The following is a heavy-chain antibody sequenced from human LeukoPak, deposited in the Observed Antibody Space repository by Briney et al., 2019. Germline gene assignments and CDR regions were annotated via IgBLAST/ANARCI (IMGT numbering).Heavy chain of an antibody. CDR1: GDSISYFY. D-gene: IGHD4-23*01. V-gene: IGHV4-4*07. J-gene: IGHJ4*02. CDR2: TSSSGNT. CDR3: ARDWPRLRWSLDY. Sequence: SETLSLTCSVSGDSISYFYWSWIRQAAGKGLEWIGRTSSSGNTDYNASLKSRVTMSVDTSKNQLSLKVISVTAADTAVYYCARDWPRLRWSLDYWGQGTLVTVSS.